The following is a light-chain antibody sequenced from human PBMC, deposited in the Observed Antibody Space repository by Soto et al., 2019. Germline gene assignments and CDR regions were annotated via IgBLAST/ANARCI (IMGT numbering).Light chain of an antibody. CDR3: HQYNDWPPVT. J-gene: IGKJ4*01. CDR2: DAS. Sequence: EIVMTQSPAILSVSPGDRATLSCRASQSVGRNLAWYQQKPGQAPRLLIYDASTRATGIPARFSGFGSGTEFTLTISSLQSEDFALYYCHQYNDWPPVTFGGGTKVEIK. V-gene: IGKV3-15*01. CDR1: QSVGRN.